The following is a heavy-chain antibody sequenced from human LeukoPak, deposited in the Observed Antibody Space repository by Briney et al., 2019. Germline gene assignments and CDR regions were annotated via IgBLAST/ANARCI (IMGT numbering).Heavy chain of an antibody. CDR3: VRPGKSGSPRSFNI. J-gene: IGHJ3*02. CDR1: GFTFSDHY. V-gene: IGHV3-72*01. Sequence: GGSLRLSCAASGFTFSDHYMDWVRQAPGQGLEWVGRSRNKANGYTTEYAASVKGRFTVSRDDSQNLLYLQMNSLKAEDTAVYYCVRPGKSGSPRSFNIGAKGKRPPVS. CDR2: SRNKANGYTT. D-gene: IGHD1-14*01.